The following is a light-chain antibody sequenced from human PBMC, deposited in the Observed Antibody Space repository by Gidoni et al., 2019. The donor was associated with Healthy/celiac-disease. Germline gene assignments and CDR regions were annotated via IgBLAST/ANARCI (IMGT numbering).Light chain of an antibody. V-gene: IGKV3-15*01. CDR1: QSVSSN. Sequence: QSVSSNLAWYQQKPGQAPRLLIYGASTRATGIPARFSGSGSGTEFTLTISSLQSEDFAVYYCQQYNNWHPYTFXQXTKLEIK. CDR2: GAS. CDR3: QQYNNWHPYT. J-gene: IGKJ2*01.